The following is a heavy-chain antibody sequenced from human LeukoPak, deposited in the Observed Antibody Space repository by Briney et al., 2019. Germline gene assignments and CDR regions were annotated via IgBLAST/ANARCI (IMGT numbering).Heavy chain of an antibody. CDR2: VDSDGSST. J-gene: IGHJ3*02. V-gene: IGHV3-74*01. Sequence: GGSLRLSCAASGFTFSSYWMHWVRQAPGKGRVWVSRVDSDGSSTTYAGSVKGRFTISRDNAKSTLYLQMNSLRAEDTAVYYCARGITIFGVVNDAFDIWGQGTMVTVSS. D-gene: IGHD3-3*01. CDR3: ARGITIFGVVNDAFDI. CDR1: GFTFSSYW.